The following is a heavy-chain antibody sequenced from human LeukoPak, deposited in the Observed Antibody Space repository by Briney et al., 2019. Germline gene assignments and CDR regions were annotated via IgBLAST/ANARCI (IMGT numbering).Heavy chain of an antibody. D-gene: IGHD6-13*01. J-gene: IGHJ5*02. CDR3: ARDVTAADLWFDP. CDR2: ISGYNGNT. CDR1: GYTFTSYG. Sequence: ASVKVSCKASGYTFTSYGISWVRQAPGQGLEWMGWISGYNGNTNYAQKLQGRVTMAIDTSTSTAYMELRSLRSDDTAVYYCARDVTAADLWFDPWGQGTLVTVSS. V-gene: IGHV1-18*01.